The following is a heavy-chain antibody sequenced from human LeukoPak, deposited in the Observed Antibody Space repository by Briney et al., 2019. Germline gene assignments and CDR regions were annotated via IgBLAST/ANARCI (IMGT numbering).Heavy chain of an antibody. CDR1: GFTFSKYE. CDR3: AELGITMIGGV. Sequence: PGGSLRLSCTASGFTFSKYEMNWVRQAPGKGLEWVSYISSSGNTIYYADSVKGRFTISRDNANNSLYLQMNSLRAEDTAVYYCAELGITMIGGVWGKGTTVTISS. D-gene: IGHD3-10*02. V-gene: IGHV3-48*03. CDR2: ISSSGNTI. J-gene: IGHJ6*04.